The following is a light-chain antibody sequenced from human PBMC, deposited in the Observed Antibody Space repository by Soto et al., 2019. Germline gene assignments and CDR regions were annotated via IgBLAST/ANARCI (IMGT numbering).Light chain of an antibody. CDR2: DTS. CDR1: YTVGTN. CDR3: HQYSNTFRT. J-gene: IGKJ1*01. V-gene: IGKV3-15*01. Sequence: VLTQFPAALSVSPGERATLSCWASYTVGTNLAWYHQKHGPAPRLLIYDTSTRATGVPARFSGSGSGTELTITISNLQAEDSEVYYGHQYSNTFRTFGQGTKVDIK.